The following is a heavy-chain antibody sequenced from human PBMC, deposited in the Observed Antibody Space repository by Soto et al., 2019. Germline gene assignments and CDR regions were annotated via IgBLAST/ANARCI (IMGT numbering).Heavy chain of an antibody. J-gene: IGHJ4*02. D-gene: IGHD6-19*01. CDR1: GGTFSRYT. CDR2: IIPILGRA. CDR3: ARGTAVAGLDY. Sequence: QVQLVQSGAEVKKPGSSVKVYCKASGGTFSRYTLSWVLQAPGQGLEWMGRIIPILGRANYAQKFQGRVTITADKSTRTAYMELSSLRSEDTAVYYCARGTAVAGLDYWGQGTLVTVSS. V-gene: IGHV1-69*08.